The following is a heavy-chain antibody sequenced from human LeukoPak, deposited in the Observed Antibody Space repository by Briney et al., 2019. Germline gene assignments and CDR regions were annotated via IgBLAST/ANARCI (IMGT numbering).Heavy chain of an antibody. CDR2: VHLSGAS. CDR1: GGSILTTNW. D-gene: IGHD1-26*01. J-gene: IGHJ4*02. Sequence: SETLSLTCAVSGGSILTTNWWSWVRQPPGKGLEWIGEVHLSGASNYNPSLKSRVNMSVDKSKNQLSLELTSVTAADTAIYYCTRESGAFSPFGFWGQGTLVTVSS. CDR3: TRESGAFSPFGF. V-gene: IGHV4-4*02.